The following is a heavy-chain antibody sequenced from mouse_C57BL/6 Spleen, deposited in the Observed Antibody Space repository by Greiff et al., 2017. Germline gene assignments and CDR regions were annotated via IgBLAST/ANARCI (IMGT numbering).Heavy chain of an antibody. CDR2: IYPRSGNT. CDR1: GYTFTSYG. V-gene: IGHV1-81*01. CDR3: ARWGYPGHFDY. Sequence: QVQLKESGAELVRPGASVKLSCKASGYTFTSYGISWVKQRTGQGLEWIGEIYPRSGNTYYNEKFKGKATLTADKSSSTAYMELRSLTSEDSAVYFCARWGYPGHFDYWGQGTTLTVSS. J-gene: IGHJ2*01. D-gene: IGHD2-14*01.